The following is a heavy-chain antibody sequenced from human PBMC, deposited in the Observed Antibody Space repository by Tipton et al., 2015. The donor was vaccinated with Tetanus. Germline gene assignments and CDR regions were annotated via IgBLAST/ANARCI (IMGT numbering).Heavy chain of an antibody. V-gene: IGHV1-18*01. D-gene: IGHD4-17*01. J-gene: IGHJ4*02. CDR3: ARAASGTHTETGRDDY. CDR1: GYTFTSYG. CDR2: ISAKTGAT. Sequence: QVQLVQSGAEVKKPGASVKVSCKISGYTFTSYGINWVRLAPGQGLEWMGWISAKTGATYYAQKVQGRVTMTTDTSTNTAYMELKSLISGDTAIYYCARAASGTHTETGRDDYWGQGTLVTVSS.